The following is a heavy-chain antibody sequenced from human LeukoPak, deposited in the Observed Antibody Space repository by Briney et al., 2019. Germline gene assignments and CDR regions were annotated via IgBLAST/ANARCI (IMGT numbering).Heavy chain of an antibody. J-gene: IGHJ4*02. CDR3: ARFRGIGSGSYPN. CDR1: GGSISSSNW. V-gene: IGHV4-4*02. Sequence: SETLSLTRAVSGGSISSSNWWSWVRQPPGKGLEWIGEIYHSGSTNYNPSLKSRVTISVDKSKNQFSLKLSSVTAADTAVYYCARFRGIGSGSYPNWGQGTLVTVSS. D-gene: IGHD3-10*01. CDR2: IYHSGST.